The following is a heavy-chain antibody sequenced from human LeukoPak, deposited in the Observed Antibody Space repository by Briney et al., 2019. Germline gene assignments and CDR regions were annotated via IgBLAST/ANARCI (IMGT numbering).Heavy chain of an antibody. J-gene: IGHJ3*02. CDR1: GGSISGNNYY. D-gene: IGHD6-19*01. CDR3: ARVGALAGNDAFDI. Sequence: SETLSLTCTVSGGSISGNNYYWAWIRQPPGKGLEWIGTIYYSGSTYYSPSLKSRVTISVDTSKNQFSLKLSSVTAADTAVYYCARVGALAGNDAFDIWGQGTMVTVSS. CDR2: IYYSGST. V-gene: IGHV4-39*01.